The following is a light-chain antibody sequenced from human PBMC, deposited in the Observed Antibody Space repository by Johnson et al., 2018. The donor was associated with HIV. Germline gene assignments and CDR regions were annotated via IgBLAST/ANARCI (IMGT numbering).Light chain of an antibody. V-gene: IGLV1-51*01. Sequence: QPVLTQPPSVSAAPGQKVTISCSGSSSNIGNNYVSWYQQLPGTVPKLLIYDNNERPSGIPDRFSGSKSGTSATLGITGLQTGDEADYYCGTWDSSLTVYVFGTGTKVTVL. CDR3: GTWDSSLTVYV. CDR1: SSNIGNNY. J-gene: IGLJ1*01. CDR2: DNN.